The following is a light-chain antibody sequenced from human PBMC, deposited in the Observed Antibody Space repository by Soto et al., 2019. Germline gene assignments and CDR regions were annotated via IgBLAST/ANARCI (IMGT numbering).Light chain of an antibody. J-gene: IGLJ1*01. CDR1: SSNIGAGYD. Sequence: QAVVTQPPSVSGAPGQRVTIFCTGSSSNIGAGYDVHWYQQLPRTAPKLLIYSNNNPPSGVPDRFSVSRSATSASLAITGIQASDEADYYCPSYDSSLSAYVFGTGTKVTVL. V-gene: IGLV1-40*01. CDR2: SNN. CDR3: PSYDSSLSAYV.